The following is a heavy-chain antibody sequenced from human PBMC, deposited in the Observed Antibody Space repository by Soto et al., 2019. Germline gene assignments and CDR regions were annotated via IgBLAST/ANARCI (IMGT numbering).Heavy chain of an antibody. J-gene: IGHJ3*02. CDR2: IYHSGST. CDR1: GGSISSGGYS. D-gene: IGHD3-10*01. Sequence: QLQLQESGSGLVKPSQTLSLTCAVSGGSISSGGYSWSWIRQPPGKGLEWIGYIYHSGSTSYNPSLKSRVTISVDRSKNQFSLKLRSVTAADTAVYYCARAHGSGWGAFDIWGQGTMVTGSS. V-gene: IGHV4-30-2*01. CDR3: ARAHGSGWGAFDI.